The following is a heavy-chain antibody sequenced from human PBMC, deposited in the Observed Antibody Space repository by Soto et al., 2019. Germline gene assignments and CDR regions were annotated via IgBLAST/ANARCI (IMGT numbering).Heavy chain of an antibody. D-gene: IGHD5-12*01. V-gene: IGHV4-39*01. Sequence: SETLFLTCTVSGGSISSSSYQWGWIRQPPGKGLEWIGNMYYSGSTYYNPSLKSRVTISVDTSKNQFSLKLSSVTAADTAVYYCARRVALNLFYNYYGLDVWGQGITVTVSS. J-gene: IGHJ6*02. CDR1: GGSISSSSYQ. CDR2: MYYSGST. CDR3: ARRVALNLFYNYYGLDV.